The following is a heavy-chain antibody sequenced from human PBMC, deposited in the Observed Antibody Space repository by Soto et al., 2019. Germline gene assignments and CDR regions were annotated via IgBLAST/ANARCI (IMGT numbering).Heavy chain of an antibody. CDR2: ISPYTGNI. J-gene: IGHJ4*02. CDR3: ARDHYYDSSGYYFDC. D-gene: IGHD3-22*01. CDR1: GYTFTTYG. Sequence: QVQLVQSGAEVKKPGASVKVSCKASGYTFTTYGISCVRQDPGQGLEWMGWISPYTGNINYAQKVQGRVTMTTDTYPSTAYMELRSLRSDDTAVSYCARDHYYDSSGYYFDCWGQGTLVTGSS. V-gene: IGHV1-18*01.